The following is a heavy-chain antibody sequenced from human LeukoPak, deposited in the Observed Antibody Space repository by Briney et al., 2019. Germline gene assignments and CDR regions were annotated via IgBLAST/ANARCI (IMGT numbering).Heavy chain of an antibody. D-gene: IGHD3-22*01. CDR3: ARASYYYDSSGYPGYYFDY. V-gene: IGHV1-2*02. CDR2: INPNSGGT. J-gene: IGHJ4*02. Sequence: ASVKVSCKASGYTFTDYYMHWVRQAPAQGLEWMGGINPNSGGTNYAQKFQGRVTMTRDTSISTAYMELSRLRSDDTAVYYCARASYYYDSSGYPGYYFDYWGQGTLVTVSS. CDR1: GYTFTDYY.